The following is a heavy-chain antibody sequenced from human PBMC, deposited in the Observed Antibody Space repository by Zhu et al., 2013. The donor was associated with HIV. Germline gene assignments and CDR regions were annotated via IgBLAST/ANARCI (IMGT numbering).Heavy chain of an antibody. CDR3: ARDRVIYSLYYYNDV. D-gene: IGHD5-12*01. J-gene: IGHJ6*03. Sequence: QVQLVQSGAEVKKPGSSVKVSCKASGGTFSSYAISWVRQAPGQGLEWMGWIIPIFGLANYAQRFQGRVTITADESTSTAYMELSSLRSEDTATYYCARDRVIYSLYYYNDVWGTGTTVTVAS. V-gene: IGHV1-69*12. CDR2: IIPIFGLA. CDR1: GGTFSSYA.